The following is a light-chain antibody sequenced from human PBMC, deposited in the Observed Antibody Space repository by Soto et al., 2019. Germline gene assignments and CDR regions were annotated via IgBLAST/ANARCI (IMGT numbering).Light chain of an antibody. CDR3: QQYNSMLS. J-gene: IGKJ4*01. CDR1: HDVSRK. V-gene: IGKV1-33*01. Sequence: DIQMTQSPSSLSASVGDRVTIACQSSHDVSRKLNWFQQKPGEAPKLLIYDAYNLEIGVPAIFSASGSGTDFTFTISSLQPEDVATYYCQQYNSMLSFGGGT. CDR2: DAY.